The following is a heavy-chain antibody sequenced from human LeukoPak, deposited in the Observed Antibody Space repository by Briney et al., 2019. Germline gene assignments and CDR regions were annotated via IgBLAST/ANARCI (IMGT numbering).Heavy chain of an antibody. V-gene: IGHV4-59*01. Sequence: PSETLSLTCTVSGGSISSYYWSWIRQPPGKGLEWIGYIYYSGSTNYNPSLKSRVTISVDTSKNQFSLKLSSVTAADTAVYYCARGLLTDILTGYYPEGYFDYWGQGTLVTVSS. CDR2: IYYSGST. CDR1: GGSISSYY. J-gene: IGHJ4*02. CDR3: ARGLLTDILTGYYPEGYFDY. D-gene: IGHD3-9*01.